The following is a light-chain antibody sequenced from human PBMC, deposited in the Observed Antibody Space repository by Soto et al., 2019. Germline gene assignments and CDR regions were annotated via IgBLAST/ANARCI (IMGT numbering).Light chain of an antibody. CDR1: QSISNW. CDR2: KAS. Sequence: DIQMTQSPSTLSASVGDRVTITCRASQSISNWLAWYQQKPGKAPKLLIYKASSLESGVPSRFSGSGSGTEFTLTISSLQTDDFATYYCQQYNSYPLTFCGGTNVEIK. V-gene: IGKV1-5*03. CDR3: QQYNSYPLT. J-gene: IGKJ4*01.